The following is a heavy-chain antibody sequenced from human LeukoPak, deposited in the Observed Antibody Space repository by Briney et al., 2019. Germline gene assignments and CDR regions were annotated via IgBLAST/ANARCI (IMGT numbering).Heavy chain of an antibody. J-gene: IGHJ6*03. Sequence: GASVKVSCKASGYTFTSYDINWVRQATGQGLEWMGWMNPNSGNTGYAQKFQGRVTMTRNTSISTAYMELSSLRSEDTAVYYCARAVDLYYYYYMDVWGKGTTVTVSS. V-gene: IGHV1-8*01. D-gene: IGHD3-9*01. CDR3: ARAVDLYYYYYMDV. CDR1: GYTFTSYD. CDR2: MNPNSGNT.